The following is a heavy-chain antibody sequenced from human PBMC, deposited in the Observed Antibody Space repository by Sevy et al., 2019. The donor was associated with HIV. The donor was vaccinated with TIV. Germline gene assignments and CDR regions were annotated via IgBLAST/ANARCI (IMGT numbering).Heavy chain of an antibody. CDR2: ISY. CDR1: GFSFSRYA. J-gene: IGHJ4*02. CDR3: VRDGGGDYFDH. Sequence: GGSLRLSCAASGFSFSRYAMHWIRQAPGKGLESVAVISYADSVKGRFPISRDNSKNTLYLQMNSLRPEDTAVYYCVRDGGGDYFDHWGQGTLVTVS. D-gene: IGHD3-16*01. V-gene: IGHV3-30*04.